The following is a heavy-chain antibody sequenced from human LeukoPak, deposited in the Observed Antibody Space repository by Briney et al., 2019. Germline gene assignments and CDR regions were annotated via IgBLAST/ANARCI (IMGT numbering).Heavy chain of an antibody. J-gene: IGHJ3*02. V-gene: IGHV3-30-3*01. CDR1: GFTFSSYA. CDR3: ARDAPHYYDSSGHVNDAFDI. Sequence: GGSLRLSCAASGFTFSSYAMHWVRQAPGKGLEWVAVISYDGSNKYYADSVKGRFTISRDNSKNTLYLQMNSLRAEDTAVYYCARDAPHYYDSSGHVNDAFDIWGQGTMVTVSS. CDR2: ISYDGSNK. D-gene: IGHD3-22*01.